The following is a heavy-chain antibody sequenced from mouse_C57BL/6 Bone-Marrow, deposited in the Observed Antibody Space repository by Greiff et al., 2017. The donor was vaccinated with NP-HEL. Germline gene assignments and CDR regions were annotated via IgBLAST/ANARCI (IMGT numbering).Heavy chain of an antibody. J-gene: IGHJ4*01. D-gene: IGHD2-4*01. CDR3: ARWPYDLYYYAMDY. Sequence: EVQLQQSGPELVKPGASVKISCKASGYTFTDYYMNWVKQSHGKSLEWIGDINPNNGGTSYNQKFKGKATLTVDKSSSTAYMELRSLTSEDSAVYYSARWPYDLYYYAMDYWGRGTSVTVSS. V-gene: IGHV1-26*01. CDR1: GYTFTDYY. CDR2: INPNNGGT.